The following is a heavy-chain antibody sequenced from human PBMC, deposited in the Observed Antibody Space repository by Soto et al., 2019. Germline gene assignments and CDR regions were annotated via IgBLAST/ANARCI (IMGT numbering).Heavy chain of an antibody. D-gene: IGHD2-15*01. CDR3: AKDFRLGAATGYFDY. CDR1: GFTFDDYA. V-gene: IGHV3-9*01. CDR2: ISWNSGSI. Sequence: EVQLVESGGGLVQPGRSLRLSCAASGFTFDDYAMHWVRQAPGKGLEWVSGISWNSGSIGYADSVKGRFTISRDNAKNFLYLQMNSLRAEDTALYYCAKDFRLGAATGYFDYWGQGTLVTVSS. J-gene: IGHJ4*02.